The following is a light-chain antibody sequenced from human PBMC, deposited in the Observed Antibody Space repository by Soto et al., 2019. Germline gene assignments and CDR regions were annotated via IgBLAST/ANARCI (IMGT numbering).Light chain of an antibody. V-gene: IGKV1-12*01. CDR1: QAITSW. CDR3: QQTRSFPLT. CDR2: SAS. Sequence: DIHATQSPSSVSASVGDRVTITCRASQAITSWLAWYQQKPGRAPKLLIYSASSLQSGSPSRFIGSGSWTDFTLTITSLQPDDAAVYYCQQTRSFPLTFGGGTKVEI. J-gene: IGKJ4*01.